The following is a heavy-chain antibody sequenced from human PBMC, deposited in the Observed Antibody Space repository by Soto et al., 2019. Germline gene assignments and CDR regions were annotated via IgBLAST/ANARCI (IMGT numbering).Heavy chain of an antibody. CDR2: ISSSSSYI. CDR1: GFTFSSYS. Sequence: LRLSCAASGFTFSSYSMNWVRQAPGKGLEWVSSISSSSSYIYYADSVKGRFTISRDNAKNSLYLQMNSLRAEDTAVYYCARDERLPIAAAGSLFDPWGQGTLVTVSS. CDR3: ARDERLPIAAAGSLFDP. D-gene: IGHD6-13*01. J-gene: IGHJ5*02. V-gene: IGHV3-21*01.